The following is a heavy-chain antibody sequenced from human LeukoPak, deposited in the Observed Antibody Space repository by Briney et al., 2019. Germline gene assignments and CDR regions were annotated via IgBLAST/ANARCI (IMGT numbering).Heavy chain of an antibody. CDR2: IYYSGST. CDR3: VRDTRYDMDV. CDR1: GGSISSYY. J-gene: IGHJ6*03. Sequence: SETLSLTCTVSGGSISSYYWSWIRQPPGKGLEWIGYIYYSGSTNYNPSLKSRVAMSVDTSKNQFSLKVTSVTAADTAVYFCVRDTRYDMDVWGSGTTVTVSS. V-gene: IGHV4-59*12.